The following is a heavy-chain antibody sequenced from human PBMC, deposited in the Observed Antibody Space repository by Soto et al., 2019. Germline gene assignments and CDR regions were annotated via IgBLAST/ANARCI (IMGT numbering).Heavy chain of an antibody. J-gene: IGHJ6*04. Sequence: GESLKISCKGSGFSFTSYWIGWVRQMPEKGLEWMGIIYSGDSDTRYSPSFHGQVTISADKSISTAYLQWSSLKASDTAMYHYPRTSAGGKYYYGMDVWGKGPTVIVSS. CDR2: IYSGDSDT. CDR1: GFSFTSYW. CDR3: PRTSAGGKYYYGMDV. D-gene: IGHD6-13*01. V-gene: IGHV5-51*01.